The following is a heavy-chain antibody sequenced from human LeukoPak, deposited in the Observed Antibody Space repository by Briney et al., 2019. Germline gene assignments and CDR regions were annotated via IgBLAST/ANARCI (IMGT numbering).Heavy chain of an antibody. CDR3: ARDYRNYYDFWSGYSYYFDY. CDR1: GFTFSSYW. D-gene: IGHD3-3*01. Sequence: GGSLRLSCAASGFTFSSYWMQWVRQAPGKGLVWVSRINSDGSSTSYADSVKGRFTISRDNAKNTLYLQMNSLRAEDTAVYYCARDYRNYYDFWSGYSYYFDYWGQGTLVTVSS. J-gene: IGHJ4*02. CDR2: INSDGSST. V-gene: IGHV3-74*01.